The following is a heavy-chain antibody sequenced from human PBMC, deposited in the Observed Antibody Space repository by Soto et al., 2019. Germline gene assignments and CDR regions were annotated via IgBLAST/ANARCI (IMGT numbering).Heavy chain of an antibody. Sequence: SVKVSCKASGGTFSSYAISWVRQAPGQGLEWMGGIIPIFGTANYAQEFQGRVTITADESTSTAYMELSSLRSEDTAVYYCARGGSSWYVSAYYFDYWGQGTQVTVSS. V-gene: IGHV1-69*13. CDR3: ARGGSSWYVSAYYFDY. D-gene: IGHD6-13*01. J-gene: IGHJ4*02. CDR1: GGTFSSYA. CDR2: IIPIFGTA.